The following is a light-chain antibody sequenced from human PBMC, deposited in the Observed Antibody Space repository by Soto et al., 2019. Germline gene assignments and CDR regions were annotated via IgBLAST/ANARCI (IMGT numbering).Light chain of an antibody. CDR1: QSVSSF. CDR3: QQYGSTPQA. V-gene: IGKV3-20*01. CDR2: DAS. Sequence: EIVFSHSPGTLSLSPLEISTLSCMASQSVSSFLAWYQQKPGQAPRLLIYDASSRATGIPDRFSGSGSGTDFTLTISRLEPEDFAVYYCQQYGSTPQAFGRGTKVDIK. J-gene: IGKJ1*01.